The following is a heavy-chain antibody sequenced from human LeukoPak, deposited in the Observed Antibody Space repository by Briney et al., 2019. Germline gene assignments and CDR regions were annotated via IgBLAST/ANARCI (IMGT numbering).Heavy chain of an antibody. CDR1: GFTFSSYS. CDR3: ARGSSGWYTGDY. D-gene: IGHD6-19*01. J-gene: IGHJ4*02. Sequence: GGSLRLSCAASGFTFSSYSMNWVRQAPGKGLEWASSISSSSSYIYYADSVKGRFTISRDNAKNSLYLQMNSLRAEDTAVYYCARGSSGWYTGDYWGQGTLVTVSS. V-gene: IGHV3-21*01. CDR2: ISSSSSYI.